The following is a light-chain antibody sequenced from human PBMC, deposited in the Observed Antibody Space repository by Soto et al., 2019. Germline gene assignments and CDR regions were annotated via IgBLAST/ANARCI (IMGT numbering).Light chain of an antibody. CDR2: EVS. CDR1: SSDVGGYNF. V-gene: IGLV2-8*01. Sequence: QSALTQPPSASGSPGQSVTISCTGTSSDVGGYNFVSWYQQHPRKAPKLMIYEVSERPSGVPDRFSGSKSGNTASLTVSGLQAEDEADYYCSSYAGSNIVVFGGGTKVTVL. J-gene: IGLJ2*01. CDR3: SSYAGSNIVV.